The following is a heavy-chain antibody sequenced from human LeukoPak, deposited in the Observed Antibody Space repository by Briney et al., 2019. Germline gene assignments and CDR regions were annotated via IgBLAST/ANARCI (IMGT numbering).Heavy chain of an antibody. CDR1: GGSVSSYY. CDR3: ARFKSAVRGVYYFDY. V-gene: IGHV4-59*02. J-gene: IGHJ4*02. CDR2: IYYSGST. D-gene: IGHD3-10*01. Sequence: SETLSLTCTVSGGSVSSYYWGWIRQPPGKGLEWIGYIYYSGSTNYNPSLKSRVTISVDTSKNQFSLKLSSVTAADTAVYYCARFKSAVRGVYYFDYWGQGTLVTVSS.